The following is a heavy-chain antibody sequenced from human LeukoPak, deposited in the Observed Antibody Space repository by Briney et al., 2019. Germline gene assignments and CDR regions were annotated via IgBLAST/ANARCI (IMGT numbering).Heavy chain of an antibody. J-gene: IGHJ5*02. CDR1: GGTFSSYA. V-gene: IGHV3-23*01. D-gene: IGHD2-15*01. Sequence: SCKASGGTFSSYAMSWVRQAPGKGLEWVSAISGSGGSTYYADSVKGRFTISRDNSKNTLYLQMNSLRAEDTAVYYCAETFYCSGGSCYSADGQPGWFDPWGQGTLVTVSS. CDR2: ISGSGGST. CDR3: AETFYCSGGSCYSADGQPGWFDP.